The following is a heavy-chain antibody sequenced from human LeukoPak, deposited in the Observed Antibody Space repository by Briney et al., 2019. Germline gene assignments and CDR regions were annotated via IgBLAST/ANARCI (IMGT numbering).Heavy chain of an antibody. V-gene: IGHV5-51*01. CDR3: ARTSGPRNWFDP. CDR1: GYSFTSYW. D-gene: IGHD1-14*01. Sequence: GESLKISCKGSGYSFTSYWIGWVRQMPGKSLEGMGIIYPRDSDNRYSPSFQGQVTISADKSISTAYLQWSSLKASDTAMYYCARTSGPRNWFDPWGQGTLVTVSS. CDR2: IYPRDSDN. J-gene: IGHJ5*02.